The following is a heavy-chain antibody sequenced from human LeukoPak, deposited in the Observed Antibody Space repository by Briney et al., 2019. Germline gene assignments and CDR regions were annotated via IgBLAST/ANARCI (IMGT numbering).Heavy chain of an antibody. V-gene: IGHV5-51*01. CDR2: INPNSDT. CDR3: ARRQYTGDRGGWFDP. D-gene: IGHD7-27*01. J-gene: IGHJ5*02. CDR1: GYSFTSYW. Sequence: GESLKISCKGSGYSFTSYWIGWVRQMPGKGLEWMGIINPNSDTRYSPSFQGQVTISVDESISTAFLQWSSLEASDTAIFYCARRQYTGDRGGWFDPWGQGTLVTVSS.